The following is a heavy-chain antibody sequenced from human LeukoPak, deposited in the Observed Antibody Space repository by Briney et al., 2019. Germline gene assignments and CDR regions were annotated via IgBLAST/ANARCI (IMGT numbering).Heavy chain of an antibody. CDR3: ARAGGSSYYYYMDV. Sequence: PGGSLRLSCAASGFTFSSYSMNWVRQAPGKGLEWVSSISSSSSYIYYADSVKGRFTISRDNAKNSLYLQMNSLRAEDTAVYYCARAGGSSYYYYMDVWGKGTTVTVSS. V-gene: IGHV3-21*01. J-gene: IGHJ6*03. CDR1: GFTFSSYS. CDR2: ISSSSSYI.